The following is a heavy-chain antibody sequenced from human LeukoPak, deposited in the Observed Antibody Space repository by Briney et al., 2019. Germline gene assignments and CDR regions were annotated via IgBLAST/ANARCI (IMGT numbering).Heavy chain of an antibody. D-gene: IGHD2-2*02. Sequence: SVKVSCKCSGGTFSSYAISWVRQAPGQGLEWMGGIIPIFGTANYAQKFQGRVTITTDESTSTAYMELSSLRSEDTAVYYCAVSGRCSSTSCYTLYFDYWGQGTLVTVSS. CDR2: IIPIFGTA. CDR3: AVSGRCSSTSCYTLYFDY. V-gene: IGHV1-69*05. J-gene: IGHJ4*02. CDR1: GGTFSSYA.